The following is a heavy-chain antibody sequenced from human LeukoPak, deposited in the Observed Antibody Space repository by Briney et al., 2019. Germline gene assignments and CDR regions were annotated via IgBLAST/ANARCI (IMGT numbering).Heavy chain of an antibody. CDR1: GGSVSSGNYY. D-gene: IGHD1-26*01. Sequence: SETLSLTCTVSGGSVSSGNYYWSWLRQPPGKGLEWIGYIYYSGSTNYNPSLKSRVTISVDTSKNQFSLKLTSVTAADTAVYYCARGVGAVYWYFDLWGRGTLVTVSS. V-gene: IGHV4-61*01. J-gene: IGHJ2*01. CDR3: ARGVGAVYWYFDL. CDR2: IYYSGST.